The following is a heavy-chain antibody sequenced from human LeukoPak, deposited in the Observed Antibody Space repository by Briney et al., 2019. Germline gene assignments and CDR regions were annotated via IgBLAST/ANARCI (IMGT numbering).Heavy chain of an antibody. D-gene: IGHD6-13*01. CDR1: GFTFSSYA. CDR3: AKDRVSSSWYTAYEY. CDR2: ISGSGGST. Sequence: GGSLRLSCAASGFTFSSYAMSWVRQAPGKGLEWVSAISGSGGSTYYADSVKGRFTISRDNSKNTLYLQMNSLRAEDTAVYYCAKDRVSSSWYTAYEYWGQGTLVTVSS. V-gene: IGHV3-23*01. J-gene: IGHJ4*02.